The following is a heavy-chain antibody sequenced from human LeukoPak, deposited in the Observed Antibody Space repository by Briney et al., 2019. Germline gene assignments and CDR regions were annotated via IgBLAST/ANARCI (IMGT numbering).Heavy chain of an antibody. V-gene: IGHV3-7*01. CDR1: GFTFSSYW. J-gene: IGHJ4*02. D-gene: IGHD3-22*01. CDR3: ARDLYDSSGYSDY. CDR2: IKQDGSEK. Sequence: GGSLRLSCAASGFTFSSYWMSWIRQAPGKGLEWVANIKQDGSEKYYVDSVKGRFTISRDNAKNSLYLQMNSLRAEDTAVYYCARDLYDSSGYSDYWGQGTLVTVSS.